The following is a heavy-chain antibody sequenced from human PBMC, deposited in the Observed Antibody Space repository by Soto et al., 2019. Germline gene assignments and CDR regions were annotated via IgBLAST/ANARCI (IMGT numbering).Heavy chain of an antibody. Sequence: PSETLSLTCTVSGGSISSGGYYWSWIRQHPGKGLEWIGYIYYSGSTYYNPSLKSRVTISVDTSKNQFSLKLSSVTAADTAVYYCARSHVDIVATIHFQHWGQGTLVTVSS. J-gene: IGHJ1*01. V-gene: IGHV4-31*03. CDR3: ARSHVDIVATIHFQH. CDR1: GGSISSGGYY. CDR2: IYYSGST. D-gene: IGHD5-12*01.